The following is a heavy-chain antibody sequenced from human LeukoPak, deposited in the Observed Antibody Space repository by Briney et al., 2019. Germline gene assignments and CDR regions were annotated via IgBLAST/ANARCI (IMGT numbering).Heavy chain of an antibody. V-gene: IGHV4-61*08. CDR1: GGSISSGDYY. CDR3: ARRTAMDPFDY. J-gene: IGHJ4*02. Sequence: SQTLSLTCTVSGGSISSGDYYWSWIRQPPGKGLEWIGYIYYSGSTNYNPSLKSRVTISVDTSKNQFSLKLSSVTAADTAVYYCARRTAMDPFDYWGQGTLVTVSS. D-gene: IGHD5-18*01. CDR2: IYYSGST.